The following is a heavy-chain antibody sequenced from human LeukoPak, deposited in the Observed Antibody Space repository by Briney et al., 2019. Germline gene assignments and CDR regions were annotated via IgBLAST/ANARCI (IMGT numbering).Heavy chain of an antibody. V-gene: IGHV1-69*13. CDR2: IIPIFGTA. J-gene: IGHJ4*02. CDR3: ARDPAGELELRGYFDY. D-gene: IGHD1-7*01. CDR1: GGTFSSYA. Sequence: SVKVSCKASGGTFSSYAISWVRQAPGQGLEWMGGIIPIFGTANYAQKFQGRVTITADESTSTAYMELSSLRSEDAAVYYCARDPAGELELRGYFDYWGQGTLVTVSS.